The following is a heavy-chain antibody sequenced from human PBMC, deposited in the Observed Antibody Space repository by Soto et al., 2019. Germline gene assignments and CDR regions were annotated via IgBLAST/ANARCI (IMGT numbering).Heavy chain of an antibody. V-gene: IGHV3-30*18. CDR1: GFTFSSYG. J-gene: IGHJ4*02. Sequence: GGSLRLSCAASGFTFSSYGMHWVRQAPGKGLEWVAVISYDASYHADSVKGRFTISRDNSKNTLYLQMISLRAEDTAVYYCAKGFGSTWSYFDYWGQGALVTVSS. CDR3: AKGFGSTWSYFDY. CDR2: ISYDAS. D-gene: IGHD6-13*01.